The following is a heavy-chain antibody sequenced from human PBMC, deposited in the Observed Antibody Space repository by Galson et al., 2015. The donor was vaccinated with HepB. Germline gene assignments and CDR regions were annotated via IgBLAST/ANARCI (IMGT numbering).Heavy chain of an antibody. Sequence: SLRLSCAASGFTFSSYSMNWVRQAPGKGLEWVSSISSSSSYIYYADSVKGRFTISRDNAKNSLYLQMNSLRAEDTAVYYCARGRYSSGWYYFDYWGQGTLVTVSS. CDR1: GFTFSSYS. V-gene: IGHV3-21*01. D-gene: IGHD6-19*01. CDR2: ISSSSSYI. CDR3: ARGRYSSGWYYFDY. J-gene: IGHJ4*02.